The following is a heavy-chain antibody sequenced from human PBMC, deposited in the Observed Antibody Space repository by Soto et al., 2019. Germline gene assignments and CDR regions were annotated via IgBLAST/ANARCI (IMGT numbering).Heavy chain of an antibody. J-gene: IGHJ6*02. D-gene: IGHD2-15*01. CDR2: INPNSGGT. CDR3: ARGHGVVVVAATPSYYYGMDV. Sequence: ASVKVSCKASGYTFTSYGISWVRQAPGQGLEWMGWINPNSGGTNYAQKFQGWVTMTRDTSISTAYMELSRLRSDDTAVYYCARGHGVVVVAATPSYYYGMDVWGQGTTVTV. V-gene: IGHV1-2*04. CDR1: GYTFTSYG.